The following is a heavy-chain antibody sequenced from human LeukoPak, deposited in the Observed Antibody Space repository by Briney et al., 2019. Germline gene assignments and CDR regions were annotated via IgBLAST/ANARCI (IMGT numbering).Heavy chain of an antibody. D-gene: IGHD6-13*01. J-gene: IGHJ1*01. CDR2: ISASGTTI. CDR3: ANVIIVAAGYEYFQH. V-gene: IGHV3-23*01. Sequence: GGSLRLSCAASGFSFSSYEMNWVRQAPGRGLEWVSYISASGTTIYYADSVKGRFTISRDNSKNTLYLQMSSLRAEDTAVYYCANVIIVAAGYEYFQHWGQGTVVTVSS. CDR1: GFSFSSYE.